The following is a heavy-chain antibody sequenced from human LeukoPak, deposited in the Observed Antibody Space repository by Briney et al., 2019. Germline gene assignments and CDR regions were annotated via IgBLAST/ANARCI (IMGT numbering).Heavy chain of an antibody. D-gene: IGHD6-13*01. CDR1: GLTFNTYN. CDR2: ISRSSGTI. CDR3: AKDIYGSSWYGMDV. J-gene: IGHJ6*02. Sequence: PGGSLRLSCAASGLTFNTYNMNWVRQAPGKGLEWISYISRSSGTIYYADSVKGRFTISRDNAKNSLYLQMNSLRAEDTALYYCAKDIYGSSWYGMDVWGQGTTVTVSS. V-gene: IGHV3-48*04.